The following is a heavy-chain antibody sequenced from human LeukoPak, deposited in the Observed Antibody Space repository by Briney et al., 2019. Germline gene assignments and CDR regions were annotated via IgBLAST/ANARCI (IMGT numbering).Heavy chain of an antibody. V-gene: IGHV3-7*01. J-gene: IGHJ6*02. CDR2: IKQDGSEK. Sequence: GGSLRLSCAASGFVFSSFVMHWVRQAPGKGLEWVANIKQDGSEKEYVDSVKGRFTISRDNAKNSLYLQMHSLRPEDTAVYYCARYCGGDCYGMDVWGQGTTVTVSS. D-gene: IGHD2-21*01. CDR1: GFVFSSFV. CDR3: ARYCGGDCYGMDV.